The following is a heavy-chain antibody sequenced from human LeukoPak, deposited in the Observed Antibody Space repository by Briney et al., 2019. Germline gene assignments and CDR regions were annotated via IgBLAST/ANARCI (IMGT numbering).Heavy chain of an antibody. J-gene: IGHJ6*03. D-gene: IGHD3-3*01. Sequence: PSETLSLTCTVSGDSISSGDYYWSWIRQPAGKGLEWLGRISSSGSTNYNPSLKSRVTISVDTSKNQFSLKLSSVTAADTAVYYCARDSPSFTIFGVPHYYYMDVGGKGTTVTVSS. CDR3: ARDSPSFTIFGVPHYYYMDV. V-gene: IGHV4-61*02. CDR1: GDSISSGDYY. CDR2: ISSSGST.